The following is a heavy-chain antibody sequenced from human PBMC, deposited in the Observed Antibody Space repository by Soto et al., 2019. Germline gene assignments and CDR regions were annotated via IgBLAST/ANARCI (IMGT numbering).Heavy chain of an antibody. CDR2: ISDGGERT. J-gene: IGHJ6*02. CDR3: ARDRSTDFGLDV. D-gene: IGHD3-3*01. V-gene: IGHV3-23*01. Sequence: EVLLLESGGDSVQPGGSLRLSCIGSRFTFSDYVMSWVRQVPGKGLEWVSSISDGGERTDYRDSVRGRFTISRDNARFTLHLQMNSLRVDDTATYFCARDRSTDFGLDVWGQGTTVTVSS. CDR1: RFTFSDYV.